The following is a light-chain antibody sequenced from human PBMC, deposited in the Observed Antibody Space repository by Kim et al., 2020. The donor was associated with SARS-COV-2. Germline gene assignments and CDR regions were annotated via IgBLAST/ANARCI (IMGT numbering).Light chain of an antibody. J-gene: IGLJ2*01. Sequence: SYELTQPPSVSVSPGQTARITCSGDALPKQYAYWYQQKPGQAPVLVIYKDSERPSGIPERFSGSSSGTTVTLTISGVQAEDEADYYCQSADSSGPSVV. CDR1: ALPKQY. V-gene: IGLV3-25*03. CDR3: QSADSSGPSVV. CDR2: KDS.